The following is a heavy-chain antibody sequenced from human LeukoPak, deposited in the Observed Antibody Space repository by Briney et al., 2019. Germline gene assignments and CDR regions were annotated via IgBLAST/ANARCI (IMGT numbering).Heavy chain of an antibody. CDR1: GSTFSNYW. V-gene: IGHV3-74*01. Sequence: GSLRLSCAASGSTFSNYWMHWVRQAPGKGLVWVSRINSDGSSTSYADSVKGRFTISRDNAKNTLYLQMNSLRAEDTAVYYCARVSSGSYFGYYYYYMDVWGKGTTVTVSS. CDR2: INSDGSST. CDR3: ARVSSGSYFGYYYYYMDV. J-gene: IGHJ6*03. D-gene: IGHD1-26*01.